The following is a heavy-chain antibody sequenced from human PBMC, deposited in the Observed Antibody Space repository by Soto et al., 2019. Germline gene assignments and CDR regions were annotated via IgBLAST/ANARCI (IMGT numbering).Heavy chain of an antibody. D-gene: IGHD2-21*01. CDR3: AKDYQVGSQSLVGYYGMDV. CDR2: ISGSGGST. J-gene: IGHJ6*02. Sequence: GGSLRLSCAASGFTFSSYAMSWVRQAPGKGLEWVSAISGSGGSTYYADSVKGRLTISRDNSKNTLYLQMNSPRAEDTAVYYCAKDYQVGSQSLVGYYGMDVWGQGTTVTVSS. CDR1: GFTFSSYA. V-gene: IGHV3-23*01.